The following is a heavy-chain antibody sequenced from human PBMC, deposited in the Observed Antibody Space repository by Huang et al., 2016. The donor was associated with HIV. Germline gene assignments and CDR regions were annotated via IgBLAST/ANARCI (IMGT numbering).Heavy chain of an antibody. Sequence: EEHLVESGGGLVQPGGSLRLSCEASGFKFSNYWMQWVRQAPGKGLVWGSRIKIDGRTTDDADSVKGRFTISRDNAKNTLYLQMSSLTAEDTAIYYCARAGGFEIWGQGTVVTVSS. CDR1: GFKFSNYW. D-gene: IGHD2-15*01. CDR2: IKIDGRTT. V-gene: IGHV3-74*01. CDR3: ARAGGFEI. J-gene: IGHJ3*02.